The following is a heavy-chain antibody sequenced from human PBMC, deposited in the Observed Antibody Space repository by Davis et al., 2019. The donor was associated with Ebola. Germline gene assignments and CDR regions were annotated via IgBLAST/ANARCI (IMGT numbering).Heavy chain of an antibody. D-gene: IGHD1-1*01. CDR3: ARFRASYENDHYYGMDV. Sequence: PGGSLRLSCAASGFTFSDYYMSWIRQAPGKGLEWISYISSSSIYTSYADSVKGRFTISRDNAKNSLYLQMNSLRGEDTAVYYCARFRASYENDHYYGMDVWGQGTTVTVSS. V-gene: IGHV3-11*06. J-gene: IGHJ6*02. CDR2: ISSSSIYT. CDR1: GFTFSDYY.